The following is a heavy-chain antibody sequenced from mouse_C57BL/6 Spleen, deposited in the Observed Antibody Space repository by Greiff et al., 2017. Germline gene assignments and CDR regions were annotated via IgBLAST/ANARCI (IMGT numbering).Heavy chain of an antibody. D-gene: IGHD2-1*01. V-gene: IGHV5-6*01. Sequence: EVMLVESGGDLVKPGGSLKLSCAASGFTFSSYGMSWVRQTPDKRLEWVATISSGGSYTYYPDSVKGRFTISRDNAKNTLYLQMSSLKSEDTAMYYCARQGGNYGYLDVWGTGTTVTVSS. CDR3: ARQGGNYGYLDV. J-gene: IGHJ1*03. CDR2: ISSGGSYT. CDR1: GFTFSSYG.